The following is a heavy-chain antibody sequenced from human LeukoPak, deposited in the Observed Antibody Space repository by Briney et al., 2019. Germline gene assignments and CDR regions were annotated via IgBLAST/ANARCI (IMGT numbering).Heavy chain of an antibody. CDR1: GFTFSGFA. J-gene: IGHJ3*02. V-gene: IGHV3-23*01. D-gene: IGHD3-10*01. Sequence: GRSLRLSCAASGFTFSGFAMSWVRRTPGKGLEWVSGISGSGGSTYYADSVKGRFTISRDNSKNTLYLQMNSLRAEDTAVYYCAKSHGWTNAFDIWGQGTMVTVSS. CDR3: AKSHGWTNAFDI. CDR2: ISGSGGST.